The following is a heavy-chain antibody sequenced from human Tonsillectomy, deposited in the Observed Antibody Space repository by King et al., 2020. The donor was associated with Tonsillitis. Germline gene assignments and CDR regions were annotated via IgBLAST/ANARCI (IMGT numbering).Heavy chain of an antibody. Sequence: VQLVESGGGLVKPGGSLRLSCAASGFTFSDFSMNWVRQAPGKGLEWVSSISSSGAYTHYADSLRGRFTISRDNAKNSLYLQMNSLRAEDTAVYFCAREAPLYTGSLWGLIDYWGQGTLVTVSS. D-gene: IGHD1-26*01. CDR1: GFTFSDFS. V-gene: IGHV3-21*01. CDR2: ISSSGAYT. J-gene: IGHJ4*02. CDR3: AREAPLYTGSLWGLIDY.